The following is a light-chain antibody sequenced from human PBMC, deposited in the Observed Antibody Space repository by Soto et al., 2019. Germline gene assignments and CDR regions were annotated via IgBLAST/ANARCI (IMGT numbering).Light chain of an antibody. CDR1: QSISNY. V-gene: IGKV3-11*01. CDR3: QQRSDWRYT. CDR2: HAS. Sequence: EIVLTQSPATLSLSPGERANLSCRAGQSISNYLAWYQQKPGQAPKLLIFHASNRATGIPARFSGSGSGTDFTLTISSLEPEDFAVDYCQQRSDWRYTFGQGTKLEI. J-gene: IGKJ2*01.